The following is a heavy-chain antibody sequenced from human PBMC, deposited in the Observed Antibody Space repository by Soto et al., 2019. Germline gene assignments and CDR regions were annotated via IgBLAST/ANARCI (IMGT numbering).Heavy chain of an antibody. V-gene: IGHV4-59*01. CDR1: GGSISSYY. CDR3: ARYRREAVAGYTLDN. Sequence: SETLSLTCTVSGGSISSYYWTWIRQPPGKGLEWIGYVYNSGSTNYNPSLKSRVTISEDTSKSQFSLKVDSMTAADTAVYYCARYRREAVAGYTLDNWGQGILVTVSS. CDR2: VYNSGST. J-gene: IGHJ4*02. D-gene: IGHD6-13*01.